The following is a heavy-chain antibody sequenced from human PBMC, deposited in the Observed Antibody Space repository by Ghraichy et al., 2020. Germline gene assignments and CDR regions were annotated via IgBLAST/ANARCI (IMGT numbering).Heavy chain of an antibody. D-gene: IGHD1-26*01. CDR1: GGSISSYY. CDR2: IYYSGST. CDR3: ARAKHTGNYYYYYGMDV. Sequence: SETLSLTCTVSGGSISSYYWNWIRQPPGKGLEWIGYIYYSGSTNYNPSLKSRVTISVDTSKNQFSLKLTSVTAADTAVYYCARAKHTGNYYYYYGMDVWGQGTTVTVSS. V-gene: IGHV4-59*12. J-gene: IGHJ6*02.